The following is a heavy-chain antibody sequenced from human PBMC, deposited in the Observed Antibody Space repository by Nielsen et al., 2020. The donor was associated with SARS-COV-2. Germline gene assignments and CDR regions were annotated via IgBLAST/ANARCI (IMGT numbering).Heavy chain of an antibody. D-gene: IGHD6-19*01. CDR2: IYYSGST. V-gene: IGHV4-39*07. CDR1: GGSISSSSYY. CDR3: AIVSSGWISGGMDV. Sequence: GSLRFSCTVSGGSISSSSYYWGWIRQPPGKGLEWIGSIYYSGSTYYNPSLKSRVTISVDTSKNQFSLKLSSVTAADTAVYYCAIVSSGWISGGMDVWGQGTTVTVSS. J-gene: IGHJ6*02.